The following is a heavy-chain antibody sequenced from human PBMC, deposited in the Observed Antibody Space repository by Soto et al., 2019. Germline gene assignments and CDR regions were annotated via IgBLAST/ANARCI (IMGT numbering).Heavy chain of an antibody. V-gene: IGHV1-2*02. J-gene: IGHJ6*02. CDR2: INARNDGT. D-gene: IGHD3-16*01. CDR3: ARSLGGGGDYFSGMDV. Sequence: QVQLVQSGPEMKKPGASVKVSCKTSGYTFTEFYIHWMRQVPGRGLEWMGWINARNDGTKFAQKFKAALPMTTDPSISTSSMELRSLTFDDKAVYYCARSLGGGGDYFSGMDVWGQGTAVTVSS. CDR1: GYTFTEFY.